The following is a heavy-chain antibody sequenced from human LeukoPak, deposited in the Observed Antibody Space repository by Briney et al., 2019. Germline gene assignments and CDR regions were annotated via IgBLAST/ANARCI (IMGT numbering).Heavy chain of an antibody. V-gene: IGHV3-48*03. CDR3: ARGSYYYDSSGYPGFSTFDY. CDR1: GFTFSSYE. J-gene: IGHJ4*02. D-gene: IGHD3-22*01. CDR2: ISSSGSTI. Sequence: PGGSLRLSCAASGFTFSSYEMNWVRQAPGKGLEWVSYISSSGSTIYYADSVKGRFTISRDNAKSSLYLQMNSLRAEDTAVYYCARGSYYYDSSGYPGFSTFDYWGQGTLVTVSS.